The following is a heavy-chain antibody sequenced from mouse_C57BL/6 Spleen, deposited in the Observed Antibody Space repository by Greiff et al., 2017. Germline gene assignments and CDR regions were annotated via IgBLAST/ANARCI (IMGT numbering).Heavy chain of an antibody. Sequence: QVQLKQPGAELVRPGTSVKLSCKASGYTFTSYWMHWVKQRPGQGLEWIGVIDPSDSYTNYNQKFKGKATLTVDTSSSTAYMQLSSLTSEDSAVYYCARVGDTTVVADAMDYWGQGTSVTVSS. D-gene: IGHD1-1*01. CDR1: GYTFTSYW. J-gene: IGHJ4*01. CDR3: ARVGDTTVVADAMDY. V-gene: IGHV1-59*01. CDR2: IDPSDSYT.